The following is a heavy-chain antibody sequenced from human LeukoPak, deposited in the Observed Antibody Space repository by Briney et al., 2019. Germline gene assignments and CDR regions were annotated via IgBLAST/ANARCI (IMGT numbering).Heavy chain of an antibody. Sequence: GGSLRLSCAASGFTFSSYAMSWVRQAPGKGLEWVSAISGSGGSTYYADSVEGRFTISRDNSKNTLYLQMNSLRAEDTAVYYCARGPYYDSSGSKVPFDYWGQGTLVTVSS. D-gene: IGHD3-22*01. J-gene: IGHJ4*02. V-gene: IGHV3-23*01. CDR2: ISGSGGST. CDR1: GFTFSSYA. CDR3: ARGPYYDSSGSKVPFDY.